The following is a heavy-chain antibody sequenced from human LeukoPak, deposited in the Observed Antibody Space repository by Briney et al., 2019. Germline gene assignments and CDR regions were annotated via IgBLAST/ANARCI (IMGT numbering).Heavy chain of an antibody. CDR2: IAGSSGYI. CDR1: GFTFSSYT. Sequence: GGSLRLSCAASGFTFSSYTMNWVRQAPGKGLEWVSSIAGSSGYISYADSVKGRFTISRDNAKKSLYLQMTSLTAEDTAVYYCARDRGAYCGGDCYLGFDYWGRGTLVAVSS. CDR3: ARDRGAYCGGDCYLGFDY. D-gene: IGHD2-21*02. V-gene: IGHV3-21*01. J-gene: IGHJ4*01.